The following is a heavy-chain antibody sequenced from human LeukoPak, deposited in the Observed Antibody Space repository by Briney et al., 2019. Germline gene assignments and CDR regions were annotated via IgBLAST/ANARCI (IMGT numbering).Heavy chain of an antibody. CDR2: INSNVSST. Sequence: VGSLRPSCAASGFTFSSYWMHCVRHAPRKSLVWFSRINSNVSSTSYADSVKVRFTISRDNAKNTLYLQMNSLRAEDTAVYYCARDRDDFWSGYYLYYYYGMDVWGQGPTVTVSS. D-gene: IGHD3-3*01. CDR1: GFTFSSYW. CDR3: ARDRDDFWSGYYLYYYYGMDV. J-gene: IGHJ6*02. V-gene: IGHV3-74*01.